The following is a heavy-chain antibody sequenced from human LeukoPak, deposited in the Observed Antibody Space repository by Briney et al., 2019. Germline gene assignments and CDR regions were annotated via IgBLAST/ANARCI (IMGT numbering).Heavy chain of an antibody. CDR3: ASAHDWDTAMVT. CDR2: INPSGGST. V-gene: IGHV1-46*01. D-gene: IGHD5-18*01. CDR1: GYTFTSYY. Sequence: ASVKVSCKASGYTFTSYYMHWVRQAPGQGLEWMGIINPSGGSTSYAQKFQGRVTMTRDTSTSTVYMEMSSLRSEDTAVYHCASAHDWDTAMVTWGQGTLVTVSS. J-gene: IGHJ5*02.